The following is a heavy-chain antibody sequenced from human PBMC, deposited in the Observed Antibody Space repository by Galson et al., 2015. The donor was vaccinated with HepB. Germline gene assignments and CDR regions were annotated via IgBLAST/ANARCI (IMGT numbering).Heavy chain of an antibody. CDR3: AKNQAKTGYFDL. J-gene: IGHJ2*01. V-gene: IGHV1-8*01. CDR1: GYTFTSYD. Sequence: SGYTFTSYDINWVRQATGQGLEWMGWMNPNSGNTGYAQQFQGRVTMTRDTSVSTAYMELNSLTSDDTAVYYCAKNQAKTGYFDLWGRGTLVTVSS. CDR2: MNPNSGNT. D-gene: IGHD2-15*01.